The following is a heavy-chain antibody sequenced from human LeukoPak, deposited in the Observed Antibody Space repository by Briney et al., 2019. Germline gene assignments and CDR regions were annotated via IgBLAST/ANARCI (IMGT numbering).Heavy chain of an antibody. J-gene: IGHJ4*02. CDR3: ARGRSGSYYAIDY. V-gene: IGHV3-21*01. Sequence: GGSLRLSCAASGFTFSSYSMNWVRQAPGKGLEWVSSISSSSSYIYYADSVKGRFTISRDNAKNSLYLQMNSLRAEDTAVYYCARGRSGSYYAIDYWGQGTLVTVSS. CDR1: GFTFSSYS. D-gene: IGHD1-26*01. CDR2: ISSSSSYI.